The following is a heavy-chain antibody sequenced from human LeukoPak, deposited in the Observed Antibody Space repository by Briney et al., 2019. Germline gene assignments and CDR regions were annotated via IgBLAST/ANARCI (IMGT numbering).Heavy chain of an antibody. Sequence: ASVKVSCKASGYTFTGYYMHWVRQAPGQGLEWMGWINPNSGGTNYAQKFQGRVTMTRDTSISTAYMELSRLRSDDTAVYYCARAPGATTDYYYMDVWGKGTTVTISS. D-gene: IGHD1-26*01. V-gene: IGHV1-2*02. CDR2: INPNSGGT. J-gene: IGHJ6*03. CDR1: GYTFTGYY. CDR3: ARAPGATTDYYYMDV.